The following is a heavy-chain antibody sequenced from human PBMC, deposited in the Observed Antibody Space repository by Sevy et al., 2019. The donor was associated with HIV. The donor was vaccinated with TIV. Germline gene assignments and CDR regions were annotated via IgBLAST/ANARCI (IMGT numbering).Heavy chain of an antibody. CDR2: ISYDGSNK. V-gene: IGHV3-30*18. Sequence: GGSLRLSCAASGFTFSSYGMHWVRQAPGKGLEWVAVISYDGSNKYYADSVKGRFTISRDNSKNTLYLQMNSLRAEDTAVYYCAKAEVQDSSGYSESAFDIWGQGTMVTVSS. D-gene: IGHD3-22*01. CDR3: AKAEVQDSSGYSESAFDI. CDR1: GFTFSSYG. J-gene: IGHJ3*02.